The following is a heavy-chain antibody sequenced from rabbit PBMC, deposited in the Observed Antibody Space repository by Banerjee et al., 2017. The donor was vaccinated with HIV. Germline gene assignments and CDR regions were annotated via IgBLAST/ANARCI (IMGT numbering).Heavy chain of an antibody. CDR2: IAGSGSGFT. J-gene: IGHJ4*01. CDR3: ARDLTDVIGWNFGW. Sequence: QSLEESGGGLVQPEGSLTLTCKASGFSFSSGDYICWVRQAPGKGLEWISCIAGSGSGFTYSATWATGRFTISKTSLTTVTLQMTSLTAADTATYFCARDLTDVIGWNFGWWGPGTLVTVS. D-gene: IGHD2-1*01. V-gene: IGHV1S40*01. CDR1: GFSFSSGDY.